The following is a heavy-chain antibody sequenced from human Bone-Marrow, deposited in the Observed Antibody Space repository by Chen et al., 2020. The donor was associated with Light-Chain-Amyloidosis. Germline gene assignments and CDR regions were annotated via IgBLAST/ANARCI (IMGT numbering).Heavy chain of an antibody. J-gene: IGHJ6*02. CDR1: GFIFSNYF. Sequence: QVHLVESGGGVVQPGRSLRLSCAASGFIFSNYFMHWVRQALGKGLEWVAVMSYDGNNKYYADSVTGRFTISRDNSKNTLFLQMHSLRADDTAVYYCVRDLSIVGVDGMDVWGQGTTVIVSS. CDR2: MSYDGNNK. CDR3: VRDLSIVGVDGMDV. D-gene: IGHD3-3*01. V-gene: IGHV3-30*01.